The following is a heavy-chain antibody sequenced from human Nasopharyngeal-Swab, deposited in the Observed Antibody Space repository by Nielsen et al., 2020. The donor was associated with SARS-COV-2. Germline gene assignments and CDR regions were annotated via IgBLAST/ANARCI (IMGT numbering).Heavy chain of an antibody. D-gene: IGHD2-2*01. CDR1: GFTFDDYA. V-gene: IGHV3-9*01. CDR3: ARDMLSYRVYYYYGMDV. CDR2: ISWNSGSI. Sequence: SLKISCAASGFTFDDYAMHWVRQAPGKGLEWVSGISWNSGSIGYADSVKGRFTISRDNAKNSLYLQMNSLRAEDTAVYYCARDMLSYRVYYYYGMDVWGQGTTVTVSS. J-gene: IGHJ6*02.